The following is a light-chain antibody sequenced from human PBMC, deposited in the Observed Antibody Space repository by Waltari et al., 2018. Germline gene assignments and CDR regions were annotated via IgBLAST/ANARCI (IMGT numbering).Light chain of an antibody. J-gene: IGLJ1*01. V-gene: IGLV2-23*02. Sequence: QSALTQPASVSGSPGQSITISCTGTSSDVGPSNLVPWYQQHPGKAPKPMIYEVTERPSRISSRFSGSKSGNTASLTISGLQAEDEADYFCCSYSGSSSRFVFGAGTKVTVL. CDR1: SSDVGPSNL. CDR2: EVT. CDR3: CSYSGSSSRFV.